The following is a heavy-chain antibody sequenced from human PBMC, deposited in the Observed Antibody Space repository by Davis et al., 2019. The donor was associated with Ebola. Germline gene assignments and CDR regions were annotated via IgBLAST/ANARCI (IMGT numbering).Heavy chain of an antibody. Sequence: ASVKVSCKASGYTFTSYGISWVRQAPGQGLEWLGWISGYSGDTKYEQKVQDRVTLTTDTSTNTAYMELRSLRSDDTAVYYCAKHSSSWYYFDDSGYPFDDWGQGTLVIVSS. J-gene: IGHJ4*02. CDR1: GYTFTSYG. V-gene: IGHV1-18*01. CDR2: ISGYSGDT. CDR3: AKHSSSWYYFDDSGYPFDD. D-gene: IGHD3-22*01.